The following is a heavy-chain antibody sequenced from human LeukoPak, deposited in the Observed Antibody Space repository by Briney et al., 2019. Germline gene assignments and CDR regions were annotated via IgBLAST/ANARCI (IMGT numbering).Heavy chain of an antibody. CDR3: ARAPITSPFYFDY. CDR1: GFAFDEHG. CDR2: INWSGGGT. Sequence: GGSLRLSCTASGFAFDEHGMSWVRQAPGKGLEWVSGINWSGGGTGYADPLRGRFTISRDNAKNSLYLQMDSLRAEDTALYYCARAPITSPFYFDYWGQGTLVTVSS. J-gene: IGHJ4*02. D-gene: IGHD2-2*01. V-gene: IGHV3-20*04.